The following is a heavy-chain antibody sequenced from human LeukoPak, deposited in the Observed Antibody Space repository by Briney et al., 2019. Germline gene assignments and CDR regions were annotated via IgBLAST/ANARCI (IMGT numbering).Heavy chain of an antibody. Sequence: GGSLRLSCAASGFTFSTYWMSWVRQAPGKGLEWVANIKPDGGDKYYVDSVKGRFTISRDNANNSLYLQMSSLRAEDTAVYYCARALYNVGWYPDYFDYWGQGTLVTVSS. CDR3: ARALYNVGWYPDYFDY. D-gene: IGHD6-19*01. J-gene: IGHJ4*02. V-gene: IGHV3-7*01. CDR1: GFTFSTYW. CDR2: IKPDGGDK.